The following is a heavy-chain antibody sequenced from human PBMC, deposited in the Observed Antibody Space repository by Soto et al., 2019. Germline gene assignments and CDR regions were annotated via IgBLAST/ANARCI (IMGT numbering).Heavy chain of an antibody. J-gene: IGHJ6*02. CDR2: IYPDDSDT. Sequence: PGESLKISCKGSGYSFPKYYIGWVRQMPGKDLEWMAIIYPDDSDTRYSPSFQGQVTISADKSISTAYLQWSSLKASDTAMYYCVIMGFSGDGYLSYYYCGMDVWGQVTTVTVSS. D-gene: IGHD2-21*01. CDR1: GYSFPKYY. V-gene: IGHV5-51*01. CDR3: VIMGFSGDGYLSYYYCGMDV.